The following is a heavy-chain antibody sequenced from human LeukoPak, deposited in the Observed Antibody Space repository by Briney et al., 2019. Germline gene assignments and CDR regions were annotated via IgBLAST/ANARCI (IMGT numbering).Heavy chain of an antibody. D-gene: IGHD5-18*01. V-gene: IGHV4-34*01. CDR3: ARGRRGYSYGPRGETLDY. CDR1: GGSFSGYY. CDR2: INHSGST. Sequence: SETLSHTCAVYGGSFSGYYWSWIRQPPGKGLEWIGEINHSGSTNYNPSLKSRVTISVDTSKNQFSLKLSSVTAADTAVYYCARGRRGYSYGPRGETLDYWGQGTLVTVSS. J-gene: IGHJ4*02.